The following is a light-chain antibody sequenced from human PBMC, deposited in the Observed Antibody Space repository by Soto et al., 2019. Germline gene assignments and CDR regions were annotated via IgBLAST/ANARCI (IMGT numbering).Light chain of an antibody. CDR1: SGHSTYI. V-gene: IGLV4-60*02. J-gene: IGLJ1*01. CDR2: LEGSGSD. Sequence: QPVLTQSSSASASLGSSVKLTCTLSSGHSTYIIAWHQQQPGKAPRYLMKLEGSGSDNKGSGVPDRFSGSSSGADRYLTISNLQFEDEADYYCETWVSNTYVFGTGTKLTVL. CDR3: ETWVSNTYV.